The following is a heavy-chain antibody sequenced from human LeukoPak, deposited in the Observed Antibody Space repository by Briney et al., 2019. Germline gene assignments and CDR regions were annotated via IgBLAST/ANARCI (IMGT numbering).Heavy chain of an antibody. CDR3: AREGAVLMVYAIRGAFDI. D-gene: IGHD2-8*01. V-gene: IGHV3-21*01. CDR1: GFTFSRYS. CDR2: ISSSSSYI. J-gene: IGHJ3*02. Sequence: PGGSLRLSCAPSGFTFSRYSMNSVRHAPGRGLEWVSSISSSSSYIYYADSVKGRFTISRHNAKNPLYLQMNSLRAEDTAVYYCAREGAVLMVYAIRGAFDIWGQGTMVTVSS.